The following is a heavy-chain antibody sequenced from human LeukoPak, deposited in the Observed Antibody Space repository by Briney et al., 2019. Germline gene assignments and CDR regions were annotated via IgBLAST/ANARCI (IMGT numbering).Heavy chain of an antibody. CDR2: INSDGSST. Sequence: GGSLRLSCAASGFTFSSYWMHWVRQAPGKGLVWVSRINSDGSSTDYADSVKGRFTISRDNAKNTLYLQMNNLRAEDTAVYYCARDAFGVDKSPFWGQGTLVTVSS. V-gene: IGHV3-74*01. CDR1: GFTFSSYW. J-gene: IGHJ4*02. CDR3: ARDAFGVDKSPF. D-gene: IGHD3-3*01.